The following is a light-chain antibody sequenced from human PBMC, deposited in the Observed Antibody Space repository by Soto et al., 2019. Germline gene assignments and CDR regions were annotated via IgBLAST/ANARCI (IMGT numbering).Light chain of an antibody. Sequence: IQMTQSPSSLSASVGDRFTITCRASETTASYLNWYQQKPGKAPKLLIRAASRLESGVPARFSGSGSGTDFTLTISSLQPEDVATYYCQQSYNTPFTFGPGTKVDV. V-gene: IGKV1-39*01. CDR2: AAS. J-gene: IGKJ3*01. CDR1: ETTASY. CDR3: QQSYNTPFT.